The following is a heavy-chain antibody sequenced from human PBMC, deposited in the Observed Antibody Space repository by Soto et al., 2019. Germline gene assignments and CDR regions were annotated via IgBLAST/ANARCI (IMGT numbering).Heavy chain of an antibody. CDR3: ATTGPY. V-gene: IGHV3-33*01. Sequence: QVQLVESGGGVVKPGRSLRLSCAASGFTFSSYGMHWVRQAPGKGLEWVAVIWFDGSNKFYADSVKGRFTISRDNSKNTVSLQMSSLRDEDSAAYYCATTGPYWGQGTLVTVSS. J-gene: IGHJ4*02. CDR1: GFTFSSYG. CDR2: IWFDGSNK.